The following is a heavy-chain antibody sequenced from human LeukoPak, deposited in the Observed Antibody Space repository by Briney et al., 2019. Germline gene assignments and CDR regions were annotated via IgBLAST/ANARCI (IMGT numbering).Heavy chain of an antibody. V-gene: IGHV3-30*18. J-gene: IGHJ4*02. Sequence: GGSLRLSCAASGFTFSTYGMHWVRQAPGKGLEWVAVISYDGSNKYYADSVKGRFTISRDNSKNTLYLQMNSLRAEDTAVYYCTKGGPPTGAAPRPWDFNYWGQGTLVTVSS. D-gene: IGHD1-26*01. CDR3: TKGGPPTGAAPRPWDFNY. CDR2: ISYDGSNK. CDR1: GFTFSTYG.